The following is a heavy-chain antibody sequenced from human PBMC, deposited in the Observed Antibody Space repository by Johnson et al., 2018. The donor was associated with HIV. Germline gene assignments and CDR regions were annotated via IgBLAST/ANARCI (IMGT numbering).Heavy chain of an antibody. CDR1: GFTFSSYG. D-gene: IGHD6-13*01. J-gene: IGHJ3*02. CDR3: ARGGYSTILDAFDI. CDR2: ISYVETNK. V-gene: IGHV3-30*19. Sequence: VQLVESGGGLVQPGGSLRLSCAASGFTFSSYGMHWVRQAPGKGLEWVAAISYVETNKYYADSVKGRFTISRDNSKNTLYLQMNSLRAEDTAVYYCARGGYSTILDAFDIWGQGTMVTVSS.